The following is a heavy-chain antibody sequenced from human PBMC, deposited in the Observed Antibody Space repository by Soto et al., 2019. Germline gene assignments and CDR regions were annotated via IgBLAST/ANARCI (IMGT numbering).Heavy chain of an antibody. V-gene: IGHV3-21*01. J-gene: IGHJ4*02. Sequence: EVQLVESGGGLVKPGGSLRLSCAASGFTFSSYSMNWVRQAPGKGLEWVSSISSSSSYIYYACSVKGRFTISRDNAKNSLYLQMNSRRAEDTAVYYCARGYLVGATTEGIDYWGQGTLVTVSS. CDR3: ARGYLVGATTEGIDY. D-gene: IGHD1-26*01. CDR2: ISSSSSYI. CDR1: GFTFSSYS.